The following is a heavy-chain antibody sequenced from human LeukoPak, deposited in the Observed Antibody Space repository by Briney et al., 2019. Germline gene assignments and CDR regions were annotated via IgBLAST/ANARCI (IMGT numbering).Heavy chain of an antibody. CDR2: IIPIFGTA. CDR1: GGTFSSYA. V-gene: IGHV1-69*13. D-gene: IGHD3-22*01. Sequence: GASVKVSCKASGGTFSSYAISWVRQAPGQGLEWMGAIIPIFGTANYAQKFQGRVTITADESTSTAYMELSSLRSEDTAVYYCAREMIYDSSGYYHPFDYWGQGTLVTVSS. CDR3: AREMIYDSSGYYHPFDY. J-gene: IGHJ4*02.